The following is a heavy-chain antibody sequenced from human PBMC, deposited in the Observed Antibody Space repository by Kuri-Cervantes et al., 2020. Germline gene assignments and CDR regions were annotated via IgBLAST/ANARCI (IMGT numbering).Heavy chain of an antibody. CDR1: GGSFSGYY. Sequence: ESLKISCAVYGGSFSGYYWSWIRQPPGKGLEWIGEINHSGSTNYNPSLKSRVTISVDTSKNQFSLKLSSVTAADTAVYYCARVLLVRRYYYDSSGYYYLDYWGQGTLVTVSS. CDR3: ARVLLVRRYYYDSSGYYYLDY. V-gene: IGHV4-34*01. CDR2: INHSGST. D-gene: IGHD3-22*01. J-gene: IGHJ4*02.